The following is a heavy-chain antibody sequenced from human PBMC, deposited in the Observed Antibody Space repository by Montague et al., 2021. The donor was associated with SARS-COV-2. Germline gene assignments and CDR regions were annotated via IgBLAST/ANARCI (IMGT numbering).Heavy chain of an antibody. CDR1: GGSISSYY. J-gene: IGHJ2*01. CDR2: IYTSGST. CDR3: ARGLEYYDFWSGYYPAYWYFDR. D-gene: IGHD3-3*01. Sequence: SETLSLTCTVSGGSISSYYWSWIRQPAGKGLEWIGRIYTSGSTNYNPSLKSRVTMSVDTSKNQFSLKLSSVTAADTAVYYCARGLEYYDFWSGYYPAYWYFDRWGRGTLVTVSS. V-gene: IGHV4-4*07.